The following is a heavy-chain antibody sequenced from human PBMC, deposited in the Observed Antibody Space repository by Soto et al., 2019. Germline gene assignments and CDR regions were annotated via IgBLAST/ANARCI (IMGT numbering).Heavy chain of an antibody. J-gene: IGHJ5*02. V-gene: IGHV4-31*03. CDR1: GGSISSGGYY. CDR3: ARGEPYYDILTGRSNWFDP. Sequence: SETLSLTCTVSGGSISSGGYYWSWIRQHPGKGLEWIGYIYYSGSTYYNPSLKSRVTISVDTSKNQFSLKLSSVTAADTAVYYCARGEPYYDILTGRSNWFDPWGQGTLVTVSS. CDR2: IYYSGST. D-gene: IGHD3-9*01.